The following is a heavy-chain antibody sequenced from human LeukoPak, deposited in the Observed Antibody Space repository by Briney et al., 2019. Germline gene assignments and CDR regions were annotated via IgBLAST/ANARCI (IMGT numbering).Heavy chain of an antibody. Sequence: GGSLRLSCAASEFTFSYYTMNWVRQAPGKGLEWVSSITTSSYIYYADSVKGRFTISRDNADNSLYLQMNSLRADDTAVYYCARGTTGSAGSGLDYWGQGTLVTVSS. D-gene: IGHD1-1*01. V-gene: IGHV3-21*01. CDR2: ITTSSYI. CDR3: ARGTTGSAGSGLDY. J-gene: IGHJ4*02. CDR1: EFTFSYYT.